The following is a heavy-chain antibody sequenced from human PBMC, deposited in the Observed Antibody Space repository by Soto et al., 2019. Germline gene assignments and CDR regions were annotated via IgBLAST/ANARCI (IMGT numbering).Heavy chain of an antibody. D-gene: IGHD2-15*01. J-gene: IGHJ4*02. Sequence: QVQLQESGPGLVKPSQTLSLTCTVSGGSISSGGYYWSWIRQHPGKGLEWIGYIYYSGSTYYNPSLQRRVTISADTSKNQFPLELGSVTAAATAVYYCARGCSGGSCYSGFSDYWGQGTLVTVSS. CDR3: ARGCSGGSCYSGFSDY. V-gene: IGHV4-31*03. CDR2: IYYSGST. CDR1: GGSISSGGYY.